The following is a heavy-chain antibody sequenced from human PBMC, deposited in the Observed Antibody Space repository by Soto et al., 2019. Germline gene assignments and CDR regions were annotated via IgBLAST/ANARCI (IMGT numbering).Heavy chain of an antibody. CDR1: GFTFSGSA. V-gene: IGHV3-73*01. J-gene: IGHJ6*02. CDR2: IRSKGNSYAT. Sequence: GGSLRLSCAASGFTFSGSAMHWVRQASGKGLEWVGRIRSKGNSYATAYAASVKGRFTISRDDSKKMAYLQMSSLKTEDTAVYYCTKVPNWYTSLGYYYGMDVWGQGTTVTVSS. CDR3: TKVPNWYTSLGYYYGMDV. D-gene: IGHD7-27*01.